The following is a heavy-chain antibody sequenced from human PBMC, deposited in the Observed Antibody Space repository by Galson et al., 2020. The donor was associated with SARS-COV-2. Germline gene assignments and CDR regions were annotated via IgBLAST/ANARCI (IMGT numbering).Heavy chain of an antibody. CDR3: ARDQISSGWFCDH. Sequence: GGSLRLSCEASELTLSSYRMHWVRQAPAKGLEWVAVKWYDGSNKYYADSVKGRFTISRDNSKNTLYLQMNSLRAEDTAVYYCARDQISSGWFCDHWGQGSFGTVSS. J-gene: IGHJ4*02. V-gene: IGHV3-33*01. D-gene: IGHD6-19*01. CDR2: KWYDGSNK. CDR1: ELTLSSYR.